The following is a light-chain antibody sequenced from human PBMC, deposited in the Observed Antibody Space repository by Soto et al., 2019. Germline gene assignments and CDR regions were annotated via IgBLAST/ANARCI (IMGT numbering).Light chain of an antibody. V-gene: IGKV1-5*03. CDR3: QQYNGFPRT. CDR2: KAS. CDR1: QSISIW. J-gene: IGKJ1*01. Sequence: DIQMTKSPSTLSASVRDRVTITCRASQSISIWLAWYQQKPGKAPKLLIYKASTLQSGVPSRFSGSGSGTEFTLTITSLQPDDFATYYCQQYNGFPRTFGQGTKVDIK.